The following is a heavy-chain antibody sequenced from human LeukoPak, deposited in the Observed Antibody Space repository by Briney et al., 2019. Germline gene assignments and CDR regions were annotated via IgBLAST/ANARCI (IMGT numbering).Heavy chain of an antibody. CDR1: GGSISSYY. CDR3: ARGGLSSGWYG. D-gene: IGHD6-19*01. Sequence: PSETLSLTCTVSGGSISSYYWSWIRQPPGKGLEWIGYSFFSGSTNYNPSPKSRVTISLDTSKNQFSLRLNSVTAADTAVYYCARGGLSSGWYGWGQGTLVTVSS. J-gene: IGHJ4*02. V-gene: IGHV4-59*01. CDR2: SFFSGST.